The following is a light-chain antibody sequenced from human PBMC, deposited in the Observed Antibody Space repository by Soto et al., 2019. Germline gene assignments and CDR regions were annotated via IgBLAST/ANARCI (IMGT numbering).Light chain of an antibody. CDR1: QSISTW. CDR3: QHYYNYPWT. CDR2: DAS. Sequence: DIQRTQSPSSLSASVVDRVSITCRASQSISTWLAWYQQQPGGAPRLLIYDASSLQSGVPSRFSGNGSGTEFTLTISSLQPDDFSSYYCQHYYNYPWTFGQGTKVDIK. V-gene: IGKV1-5*01. J-gene: IGKJ1*01.